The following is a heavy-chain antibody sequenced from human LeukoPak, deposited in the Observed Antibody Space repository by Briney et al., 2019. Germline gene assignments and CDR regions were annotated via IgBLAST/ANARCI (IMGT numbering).Heavy chain of an antibody. CDR3: ARGMRGYANFDY. CDR1: EFTFSSYA. Sequence: GGSLRLSCAASEFTFSSYAMSWVRQAPGKGLEWVSYITSSSSTINYADSVKGRFTISRDNARNSLYLQMNSLRDEDTAVYYCARGMRGYANFDYWGQGTLVTVSS. V-gene: IGHV3-48*02. CDR2: ITSSSSTI. J-gene: IGHJ4*02. D-gene: IGHD3-3*01.